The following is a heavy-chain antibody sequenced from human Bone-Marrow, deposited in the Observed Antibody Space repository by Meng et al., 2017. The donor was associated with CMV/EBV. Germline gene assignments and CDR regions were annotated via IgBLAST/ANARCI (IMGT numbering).Heavy chain of an antibody. CDR3: ARSKLRRCVIEVADYYYYSLDV. V-gene: IGHV3-74*01. CDR1: GFTFSSYS. J-gene: IGHJ6*02. D-gene: IGHD2-21*01. Sequence: LKISCAASGFTFSSYSMNWVRQAPGKGLVWVSHINHDGSRTTYADSVKGRFTVSRDNAKNKMYLQMNGLRANDTAVYYCARSKLRRCVIEVADYYYYSLDVWGQGTTVTVSS. CDR2: INHDGSRT.